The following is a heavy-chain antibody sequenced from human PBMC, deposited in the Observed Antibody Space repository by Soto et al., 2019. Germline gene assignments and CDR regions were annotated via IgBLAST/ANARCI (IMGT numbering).Heavy chain of an antibody. J-gene: IGHJ6*02. CDR3: ARDGREASGMDV. V-gene: IGHV4-59*11. Sequence: SETLSLTCTVSGGSISSHYWSWVRQAPGKGLQWIGHIYYRGSTSYNPSLRSRSTISVDTSNNQFSLKLNSVTTADTAVYYCARDGREASGMDVWGQGTKVTVSS. CDR2: IYYRGST. CDR1: GGSISSHY. D-gene: IGHD1-26*01.